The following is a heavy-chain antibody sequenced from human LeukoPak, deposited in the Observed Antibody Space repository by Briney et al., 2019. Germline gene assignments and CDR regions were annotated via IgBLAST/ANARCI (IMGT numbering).Heavy chain of an antibody. CDR2: ISGSGDYS. Sequence: GGSLRLSCAASGFTFRYYVRSWVRQAPGKGLDWVSAISGSGDYSYYADSVKGRFTISRDNSKNTLYLQMNSLRAEDTAIYYCARNDVVVTADDAFHIWGQGTMVTVSS. J-gene: IGHJ3*02. V-gene: IGHV3-23*01. CDR3: ARNDVVVTADDAFHI. D-gene: IGHD2-21*02. CDR1: GFTFRYYV.